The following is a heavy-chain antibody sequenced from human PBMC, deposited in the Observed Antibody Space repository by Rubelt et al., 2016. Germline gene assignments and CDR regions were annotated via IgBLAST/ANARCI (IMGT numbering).Heavy chain of an antibody. CDR2: MNPNSGNT. CDR3: ASRITIFGVVMTNGMDV. CDR1: GYTFTSYD. V-gene: IGHV1-8*01. D-gene: IGHD3-3*01. Sequence: QVQLVQSGAEVKKPGASVKVSCKASGYTFTSYDINWVRQATGQGLERMGWMNPNSGNTGYAQKFQGRVTMTRNTSISTAYMELSSLRSEDTAVYYCASRITIFGVVMTNGMDVWGQGTTVTVSS. J-gene: IGHJ6*02.